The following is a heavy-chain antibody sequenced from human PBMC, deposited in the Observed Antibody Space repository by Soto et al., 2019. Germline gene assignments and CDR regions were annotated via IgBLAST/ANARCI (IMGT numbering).Heavy chain of an antibody. V-gene: IGHV3-21*01. CDR2: ISSSSSYI. CDR3: ARDESVHSSGWPYYFDY. Sequence: PGGSLRLSCAASGFPFSNFGMHWVRLAPGKGLEWVSSISSSSSYIYYADSVKGRFTISRDNAKNSLYLQMNSLRAEDTAVYYCARDESVHSSGWPYYFDYWGQGTLVTVSS. CDR1: GFPFSNFG. D-gene: IGHD6-19*01. J-gene: IGHJ4*02.